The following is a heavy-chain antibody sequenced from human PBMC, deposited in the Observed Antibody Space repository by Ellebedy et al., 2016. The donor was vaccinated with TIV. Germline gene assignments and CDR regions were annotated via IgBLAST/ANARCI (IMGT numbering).Heavy chain of an antibody. CDR3: AKDSGKYGWNSEY. J-gene: IGHJ4*02. CDR1: GFTFDNFA. D-gene: IGHD3-10*01. CDR2: ITGSGDRT. Sequence: GESLKISCATSGFTFDNFATRWFRQAPGKGLEWVSAITGSGDRTFYADSVKGRFTVSRDNSKNTLYLQMNSLRAEDTAIYYCAKDSGKYGWNSEYWGQGTQVTVSS. V-gene: IGHV3-23*01.